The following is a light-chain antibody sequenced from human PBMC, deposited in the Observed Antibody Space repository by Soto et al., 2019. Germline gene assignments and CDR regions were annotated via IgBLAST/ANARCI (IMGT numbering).Light chain of an antibody. J-gene: IGLJ1*01. V-gene: IGLV2-23*03. CDR1: SRDIGGYNL. CDR2: EGN. Sequence: QSVLAQPASVSGSPGQSITISCTGTSRDIGGYNLVSWYQQHPGRATKLMIYEGNKRPSRVSNRFSASKSGNTAALTISGLQDEDEADYYCCSYAGFSSVVFGSGTKVTVL. CDR3: CSYAGFSSVV.